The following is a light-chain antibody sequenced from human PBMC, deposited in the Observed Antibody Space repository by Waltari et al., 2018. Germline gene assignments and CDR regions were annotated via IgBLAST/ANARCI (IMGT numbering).Light chain of an antibody. CDR2: YDS. V-gene: IGLV3-21*04. CDR3: QVWASSTDHHAV. J-gene: IGLJ7*01. Sequence: SYVLPQPPSVSVAPGQTASISCGGNDSGSKRWHWYQQKPGQAPVLVIFYDSDRSSGIPERFSGSNSGNTATLSISRVEAGDEAGYYCQVWASSTDHHAVFGGGTQLTVL. CDR1: DSGSKR.